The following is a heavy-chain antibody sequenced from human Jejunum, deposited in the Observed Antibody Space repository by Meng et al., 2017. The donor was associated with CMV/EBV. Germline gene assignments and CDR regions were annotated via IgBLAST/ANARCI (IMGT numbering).Heavy chain of an antibody. J-gene: IGHJ4*02. CDR3: ARADKVRFDY. CDR2: IYHGGST. CDR1: GDSISSDYF. Sequence: QVHLQEPGPGLVKPSQTLSLTCTVSGDSISSDYFWSWIRQPPGKGLEWIGYIYHGGSTDYNPSLRSRVTISVDTSKNQFSLKLSSVTAADTAVYYCARADKVRFDYWGQGPLVTVSS. V-gene: IGHV4-30-4*01.